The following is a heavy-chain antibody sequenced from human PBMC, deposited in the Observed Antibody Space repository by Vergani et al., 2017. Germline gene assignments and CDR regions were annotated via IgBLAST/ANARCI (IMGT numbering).Heavy chain of an antibody. CDR1: GFTFSSYS. Sequence: EVQLVESGGGLVQPGGSLRLSCAASGFTFSSYSMNWVRQAPGKGLEWVSYISSTSSTIDYADSVKGRFTVSRDNAENSLYLQMNSLRAEDTALYYCARNYYDFWSGPDAFDIWGQGTMVTVSS. V-gene: IGHV3-48*04. D-gene: IGHD3-3*01. CDR3: ARNYYDFWSGPDAFDI. CDR2: ISSTSSTI. J-gene: IGHJ3*02.